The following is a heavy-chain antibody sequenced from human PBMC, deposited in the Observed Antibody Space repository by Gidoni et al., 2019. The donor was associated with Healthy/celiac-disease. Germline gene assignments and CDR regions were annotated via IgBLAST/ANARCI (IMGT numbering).Heavy chain of an antibody. D-gene: IGHD1-26*01. CDR1: GYSISSGYY. V-gene: IGHV4-38-2*02. CDR3: AREVEGATPGVGDWFDP. Sequence: QVQLQESGPGLVKPSETLSINCTVSGYSISSGYYWGWIRQPPGKGLEWIGSIYHSGSTYSNPSLKSRVTISVDPSKNQFSLKLSSVTAADTAVYYCAREVEGATPGVGDWFDPWGQGTLVTVSS. CDR2: IYHSGST. J-gene: IGHJ5*02.